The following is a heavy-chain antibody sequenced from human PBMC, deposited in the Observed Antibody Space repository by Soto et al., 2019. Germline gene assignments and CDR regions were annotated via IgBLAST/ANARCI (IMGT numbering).Heavy chain of an antibody. J-gene: IGHJ6*02. D-gene: IGHD6-19*01. V-gene: IGHV3-30*18. CDR3: AKYITVAGSRWGYYYYYGLAV. CDR1: GFTFSSYG. CDR2: ISYDGSNK. Sequence: PGGSLRLSCAASGFTFSSYGMHWVRQAPGKGLEWVAVISYDGSNKYYADSAKGRLTISRDNSKNTLYLQMNSLRAEDTAVYYCAKYITVAGSRWGYYYYYGLAVWGQGTTVTVSS.